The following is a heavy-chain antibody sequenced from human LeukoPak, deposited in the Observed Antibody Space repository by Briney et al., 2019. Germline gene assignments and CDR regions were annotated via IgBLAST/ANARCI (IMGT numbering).Heavy chain of an antibody. CDR3: ASLRERSYYARGFDY. Sequence: PSETLSLTCAVSGASIGSSNYYWGWVRQPPGKGLEWIGSIYYSGSTYYNPSLKSRVTISVDTSKNQFSLKLSSVTAADTAVYYCASLRERSYYARGFDYWGQGTLVTVSS. CDR1: GASIGSSNYY. CDR2: IYYSGST. D-gene: IGHD4-11*01. V-gene: IGHV4-39*01. J-gene: IGHJ4*02.